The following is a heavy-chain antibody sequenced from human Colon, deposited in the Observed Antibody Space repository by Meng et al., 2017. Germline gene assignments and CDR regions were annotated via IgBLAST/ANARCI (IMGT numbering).Heavy chain of an antibody. Sequence: QVSVVWSGETLVTPGGALRLSCAASGFTFSDYYMSWIRQAPGKGLEWLAYISNGGYVFYFADSVKGRFTISRDNAANSVYLHMDSLGADDTGVYYCARWEWQHVAYFDYWGQGTLVTVS. CDR2: ISNGGYVF. V-gene: IGHV3-11*04. CDR1: GFTFSDYY. J-gene: IGHJ4*02. D-gene: IGHD3-3*01. CDR3: ARWEWQHVAYFDY.